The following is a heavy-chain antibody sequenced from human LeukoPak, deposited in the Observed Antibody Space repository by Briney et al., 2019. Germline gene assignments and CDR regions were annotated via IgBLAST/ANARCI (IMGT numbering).Heavy chain of an antibody. CDR1: GFTFSSHW. CDR2: IHSDWSST. D-gene: IGHD2-2*01. J-gene: IGHJ4*02. V-gene: IGHV3-74*01. Sequence: GGSLRLSCAASGFTFSSHWMHWVRQAPGKGLVWVSRIHSDWSSTSYADSVKGRFTISRDNAKNSLYLQMNSLRAEDTAVYYCARDLAVPAAIRWGQGTLVTVSS. CDR3: ARDLAVPAAIR.